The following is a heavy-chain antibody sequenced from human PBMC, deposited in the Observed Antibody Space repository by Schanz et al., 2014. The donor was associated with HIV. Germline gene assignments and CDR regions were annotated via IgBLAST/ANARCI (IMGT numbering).Heavy chain of an antibody. J-gene: IGHJ6*02. V-gene: IGHV3-74*01. Sequence: EVRLVESGGGLVQPGGSLRLSCAASGSSFSTTWMHWVRQLPGQGLEWISLIKGDGIRVNYADSVKGRFTISRDNAKNTLYLQMHSLRVEDTAVYFCARDYYYSIDVWGQGTTVIVSS. CDR1: GSSFSTTW. CDR2: IKGDGIRV. CDR3: ARDYYYSIDV.